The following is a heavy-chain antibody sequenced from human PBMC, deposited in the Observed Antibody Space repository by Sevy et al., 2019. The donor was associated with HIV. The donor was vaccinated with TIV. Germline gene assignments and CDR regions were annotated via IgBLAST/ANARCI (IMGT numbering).Heavy chain of an antibody. V-gene: IGHV3-23*01. Sequence: GGSLRLSCAASGFTFGSYAMSWVRQAPGKGLEWVSVISGSGGSKYHPDFVKGRFTISRDSSKNTVYLQMNSLRAEDTAVYYCAKWTGFMWFGGYYYMDVWGKGTTVTVSS. J-gene: IGHJ6*03. CDR2: ISGSGGSK. CDR3: AKWTGFMWFGGYYYMDV. D-gene: IGHD3-10*01. CDR1: GFTFGSYA.